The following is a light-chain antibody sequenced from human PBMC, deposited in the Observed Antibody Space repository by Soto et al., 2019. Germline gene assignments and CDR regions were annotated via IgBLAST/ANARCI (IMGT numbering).Light chain of an antibody. V-gene: IGKV1-9*01. CDR1: QGISSY. CDR3: QQYENYWT. CDR2: GAS. Sequence: DIQLTQSPSFLSASVGDSVTITCRASQGISSYLAWYQQKPGKAPKLLIYGASTLQSGAPLRFSGSGSGTQFTLTISSLQPDDFATYYCQQYENYWTFGQGTKVDIK. J-gene: IGKJ1*01.